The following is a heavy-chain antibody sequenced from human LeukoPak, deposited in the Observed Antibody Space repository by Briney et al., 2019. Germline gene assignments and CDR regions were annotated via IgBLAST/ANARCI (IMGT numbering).Heavy chain of an antibody. J-gene: IGHJ4*02. D-gene: IGHD2-21*02. CDR2: IWYDGSNK. CDR3: ARDRLGVTHFDY. Sequence: GGSLRLSCAASGFTFSSYGMHWVRQAPGKGLEWVAVIWYDGSNKYYAESVKGRFTIPRDNSKNTMYLQMESLRAEDTAVYYRARDRLGVTHFDYWGQGTLVTVSS. V-gene: IGHV3-33*01. CDR1: GFTFSSYG.